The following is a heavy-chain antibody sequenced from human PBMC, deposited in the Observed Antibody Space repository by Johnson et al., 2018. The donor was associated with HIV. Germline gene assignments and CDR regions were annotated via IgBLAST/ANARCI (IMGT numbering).Heavy chain of an antibody. D-gene: IGHD4-17*01. CDR3: ARERRTDYDYDAFDI. J-gene: IGHJ3*02. CDR1: GFTFSGSA. CDR2: IRNKANPYAT. V-gene: IGHV3-73*01. Sequence: VQLVESGGGVVQPGRSLRLSCAASGFTFSGSAMHWVRQASGKGLEWVGRIRNKANPYATAYAASVKGRFTISRDDSTNTAYLQMNSLRAEDTAVYYCARERRTDYDYDAFDIWGQGTMVTVSS.